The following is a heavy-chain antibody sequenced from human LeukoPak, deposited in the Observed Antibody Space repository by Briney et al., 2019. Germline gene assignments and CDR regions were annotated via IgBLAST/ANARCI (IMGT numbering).Heavy chain of an antibody. CDR3: ARAVAGIYPFDY. D-gene: IGHD6-19*01. J-gene: IGHJ4*02. CDR2: IYTSGST. Sequence: PSQTLSLTCTVSGGSISSGSYYWSWIRQPAGKGLEWIGRIYTSGSTNYNPSLKSRVTISVDKSKNQFSLKLSSVTAADTAVYYCARAVAGIYPFDYWGQGTLVTVSS. V-gene: IGHV4-61*02. CDR1: GGSISSGSYY.